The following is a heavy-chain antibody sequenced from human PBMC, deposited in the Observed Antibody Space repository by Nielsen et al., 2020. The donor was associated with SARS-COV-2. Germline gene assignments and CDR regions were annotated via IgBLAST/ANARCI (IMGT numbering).Heavy chain of an antibody. J-gene: IGHJ5*02. CDR1: GFTFSSYD. V-gene: IGHV3-13*04. CDR2: IGTAGDT. D-gene: IGHD1-20*01. CDR3: ARGSITGGFDP. Sequence: GESLKISCAASGFTFSSYDMHWVRQAIGKGLEWVSAIGTAGDTYYPGSVKGRFTISRENAMNSLYLQMNSLRAGDTAVYYCARGSITGGFDPWGQGTLVTVSS.